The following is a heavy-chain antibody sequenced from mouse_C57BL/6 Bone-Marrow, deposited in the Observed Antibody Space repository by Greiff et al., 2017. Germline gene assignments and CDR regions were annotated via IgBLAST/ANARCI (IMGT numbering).Heavy chain of an antibody. CDR3: ARKDYLYAMDY. V-gene: IGHV1-72*01. Sequence: QVQLQQPGAELVKPGASVKLSCKASGYTFNSYWMHWVKQRPGRGLEWIGRIDPNSGGTKYNEKFKSKATLTVDKPSSTAYMQLISLTSEDSAVYYCARKDYLYAMDYWGQGTSVTVSS. CDR2: IDPNSGGT. CDR1: GYTFNSYW. D-gene: IGHD1-1*02. J-gene: IGHJ4*01.